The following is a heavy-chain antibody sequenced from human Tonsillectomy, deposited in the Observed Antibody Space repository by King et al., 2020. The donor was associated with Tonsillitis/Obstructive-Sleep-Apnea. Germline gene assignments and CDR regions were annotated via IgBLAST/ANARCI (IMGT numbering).Heavy chain of an antibody. CDR1: GVSISSSNW. Sequence: VQLQESGPGLVKPSGTLSLTCAVSGVSISSSNWWVWVSQPPGKGLEWIGEINHSGSTNYNPSLKSRVTLSVDKSKNQFSLQLSSVTAADTAVYYCAGTMLWFTSWGQGTLVTVSS. CDR2: INHSGST. V-gene: IGHV4-4*02. D-gene: IGHD2-8*01. J-gene: IGHJ5*01. CDR3: AGTMLWFTS.